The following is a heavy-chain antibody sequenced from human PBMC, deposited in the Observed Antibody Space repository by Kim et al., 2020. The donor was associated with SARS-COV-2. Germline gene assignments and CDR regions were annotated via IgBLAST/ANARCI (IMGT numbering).Heavy chain of an antibody. J-gene: IGHJ6*02. CDR3: ARQLIYCSSTSCYDNYYYYGMDV. Sequence: SETLSLTCTVSGGSISSYYWSWIRQPPGKGLEWIGYIYYSGSTNYNPSLKSRVTISGDTSKNQFSLKLSSVTAADTAVYYCARQLIYCSSTSCYDNYYYYGMDVWGQGTTVTVSS. V-gene: IGHV4-59*08. D-gene: IGHD2-2*01. CDR2: IYYSGST. CDR1: GGSISSYY.